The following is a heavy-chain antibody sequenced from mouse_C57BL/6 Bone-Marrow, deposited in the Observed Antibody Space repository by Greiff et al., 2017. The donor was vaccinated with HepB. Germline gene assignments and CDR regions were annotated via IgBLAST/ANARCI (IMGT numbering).Heavy chain of an antibody. CDR3: ARWGDSYFDV. CDR2: IYPRSGNT. V-gene: IGHV1-81*01. CDR1: GYTFTSYG. Sequence: VQLQESGAELARPGASVKLSCKASGYTFTSYGISWVKQRTGQGLEWIGEIYPRSGNTYYNEKFKGKATLTADKSSSTAYMELRSLTSEDSAVYFCARWGDSYFDVWGTGTTVTVSS. D-gene: IGHD2-13*01. J-gene: IGHJ1*03.